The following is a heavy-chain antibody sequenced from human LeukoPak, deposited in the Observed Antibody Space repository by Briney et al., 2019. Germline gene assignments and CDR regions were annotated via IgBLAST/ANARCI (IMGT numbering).Heavy chain of an antibody. Sequence: GGSLRLSCAASGFTFSSYWMHWVRQAPGKGLVWVSRINSDGSSTSYADSVKGRFTISRDNAKNTLYLQMNSLRAEDTAVYYCARVRERWLQSKLLYFDYWGQRTLVTVSS. V-gene: IGHV3-74*01. CDR3: ARVRERWLQSKLLYFDY. CDR1: GFTFSSYW. CDR2: INSDGSST. D-gene: IGHD5-24*01. J-gene: IGHJ4*02.